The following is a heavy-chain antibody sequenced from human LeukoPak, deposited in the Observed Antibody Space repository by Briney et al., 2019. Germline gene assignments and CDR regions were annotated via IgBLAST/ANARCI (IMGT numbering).Heavy chain of an antibody. CDR3: ARDGSSSWYGNDAFDI. CDR1: GFTFSSYW. D-gene: IGHD6-13*01. V-gene: IGHV3-74*01. CDR2: INTDGSST. J-gene: IGHJ3*02. Sequence: GGSLRLSCAASGFTFSSYWMHWVRQAPGKGLVWVSRINTDGSSTSYADSVKGRFTISRDNAKNTLYLQMNSLRAEDTAVYYCARDGSSSWYGNDAFDIRGQGTMVTVSS.